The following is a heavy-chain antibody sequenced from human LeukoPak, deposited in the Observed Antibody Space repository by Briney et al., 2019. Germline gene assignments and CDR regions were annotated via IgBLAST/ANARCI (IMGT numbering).Heavy chain of an antibody. J-gene: IGHJ4*02. Sequence: SETLSLTCTVSGGSISSSSYYWGWIRQPPGKGLEWIGSIYYSGSTYCNPSLKSRVTISVDTSKNQFSLKLSSVTAADTAVYYCARDSRRSYFDYWGQGTLVTVSS. V-gene: IGHV4-39*07. CDR1: GGSISSSSYY. CDR2: IYYSGST. CDR3: ARDSRRSYFDY.